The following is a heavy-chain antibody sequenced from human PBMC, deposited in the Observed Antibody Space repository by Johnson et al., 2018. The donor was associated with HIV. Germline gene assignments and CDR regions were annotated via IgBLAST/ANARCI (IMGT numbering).Heavy chain of an antibody. D-gene: IGHD3-22*01. CDR3: AKDRRTMIVVAPPLGAFDI. V-gene: IGHV3-30-3*01. Sequence: QVQLVESGGGVVQPGRSLRLSCAASGFTFSSYAMHWVRQAPGKGLEWVAVISYDGSNKYYADSVKGRLTISRDNSKNTLYLQMNSMRAEDTAVYYCAKDRRTMIVVAPPLGAFDIWGQGTMVTVSS. CDR1: GFTFSSYA. J-gene: IGHJ3*02. CDR2: ISYDGSNK.